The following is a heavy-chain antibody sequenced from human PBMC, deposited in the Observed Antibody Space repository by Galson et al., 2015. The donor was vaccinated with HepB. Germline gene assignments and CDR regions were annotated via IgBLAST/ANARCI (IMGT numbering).Heavy chain of an antibody. J-gene: IGHJ6*02. CDR2: IKQDGSEK. CDR1: GFTFNKHW. CDR3: ARDCSGFCAYYYAMDV. Sequence: SLRLSCAASGFTFNKHWMTWVRQAPGKGLEWVASIKQDGSEKYYVDSVKGRFTISRDNAKNSLYLQMNSLRAEDTAVYYCARDCSGFCAYYYAMDVWGQGTTVTVSS. V-gene: IGHV3-7*03. D-gene: IGHD2-15*01.